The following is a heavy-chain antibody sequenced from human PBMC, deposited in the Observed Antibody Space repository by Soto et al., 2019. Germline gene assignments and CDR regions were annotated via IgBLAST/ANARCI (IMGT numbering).Heavy chain of an antibody. CDR3: VREPRYCSGGSCSIMGDAFDI. D-gene: IGHD2-15*01. V-gene: IGHV3-66*01. CDR1: GFSVTDIY. J-gene: IGHJ3*02. Sequence: EVQLVESGGGLVQPGGSLRLSCVASGFSVTDIYMNWVRQAPGKGLEWVSVIYNEFTDYADSVRGRFSISTDSSKNALYLQWNSLRAEAAAVYYCVREPRYCSGGSCSIMGDAFDIWGQGTKVTVSS. CDR2: IYNEFT.